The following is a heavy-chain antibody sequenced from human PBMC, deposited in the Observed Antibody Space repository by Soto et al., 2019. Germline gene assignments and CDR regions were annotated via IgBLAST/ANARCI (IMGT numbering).Heavy chain of an antibody. Sequence: GGSLRLSCAASGFDFSTYGLHWVRQAPGKGLEWVASISYGEGTEYYADSVKGRFIISRDNSKKMVYLQTDSLRPEDTAVYYCAKDSSILEAASGGWFDPWGQGTLVTVSS. CDR3: AKDSSILEAASGGWFDP. V-gene: IGHV3-30*18. J-gene: IGHJ5*02. CDR1: GFDFSTYG. D-gene: IGHD6-6*01. CDR2: ISYGEGTE.